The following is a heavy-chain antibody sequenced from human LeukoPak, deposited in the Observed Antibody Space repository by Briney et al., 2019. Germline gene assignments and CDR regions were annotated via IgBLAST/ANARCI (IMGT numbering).Heavy chain of an antibody. J-gene: IGHJ4*02. Sequence: GASVKVSCKASGYTFTSYDINWVRQATGQGLEWMGWMNPNSGNTGYAQKFQDRVTMTRNTSISTAYMELSSLRSEDTAVYYCARVYMVRGVMPAMGYWGQGTLVTVSS. CDR1: GYTFTSYD. D-gene: IGHD3-10*01. CDR3: ARVYMVRGVMPAMGY. CDR2: MNPNSGNT. V-gene: IGHV1-8*02.